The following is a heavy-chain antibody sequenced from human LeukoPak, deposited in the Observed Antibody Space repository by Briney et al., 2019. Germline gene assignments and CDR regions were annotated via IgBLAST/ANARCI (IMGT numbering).Heavy chain of an antibody. CDR1: GFTFSTYA. CDR2: ISGNGVAT. CDR3: ARDASDIVVVPAAVGPFDL. J-gene: IGHJ4*02. D-gene: IGHD2-2*01. V-gene: IGHV3-64*01. Sequence: GGSLRLSCAASGFTFSTYAMYWVRRTPGKGLEYVSVISGNGVATHYATSVRGRFTISRDNSKNTLYLQMDSLRDEDMAVYYCARDASDIVVVPAAVGPFDLWGQGTLVTVSS.